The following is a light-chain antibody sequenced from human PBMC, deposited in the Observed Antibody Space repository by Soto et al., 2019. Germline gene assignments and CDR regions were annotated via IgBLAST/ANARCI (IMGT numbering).Light chain of an antibody. J-gene: IGKJ1*01. CDR3: LQDINYPWT. V-gene: IGKV1-6*01. Sequence: IQITHSPSTLSASVGDRVTITRRASQGIGNALGWYQQKPGKPPKVLIYGASNLQSGVPPRFSGSGSGTDFTLAISSLQPEDSATYYCLQDINYPWTFGQGTKVDIK. CDR2: GAS. CDR1: QGIGNA.